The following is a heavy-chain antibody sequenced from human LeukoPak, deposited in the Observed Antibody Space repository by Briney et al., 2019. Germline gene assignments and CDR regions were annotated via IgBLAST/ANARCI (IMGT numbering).Heavy chain of an antibody. CDR3: ARVPHEPIVGDAFDI. CDR1: GFTFSGYE. CDR2: INHSGST. V-gene: IGHV4-34*01. J-gene: IGHJ3*02. Sequence: GSLRLSCTASGFTFSGYEMNWVRQAPGKGLEWIGEINHSGSTNYNPSLKSRVTISVDTSKNQFSLKLSSVTAADTAVYYCARVPHEPIVGDAFDIWGQGTMVTVSS. D-gene: IGHD3-22*01.